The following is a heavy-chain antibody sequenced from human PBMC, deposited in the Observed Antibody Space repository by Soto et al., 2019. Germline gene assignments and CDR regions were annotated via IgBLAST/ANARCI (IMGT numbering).Heavy chain of an antibody. CDR1: GYTFTSYG. CDR2: ISAYNGNT. J-gene: IGHJ5*02. Sequence: ASVKVSCKASGYTFTSYGISWVRQAPGQGLEWMGWISAYNGNTNYAQKLQGRVTMTTDTSTSTAYMELRSLRSDDTAVYYCARIVGQLVRGWFGPRGQGTLVTVSS. CDR3: ARIVGQLVRGWFGP. V-gene: IGHV1-18*04. D-gene: IGHD6-13*01.